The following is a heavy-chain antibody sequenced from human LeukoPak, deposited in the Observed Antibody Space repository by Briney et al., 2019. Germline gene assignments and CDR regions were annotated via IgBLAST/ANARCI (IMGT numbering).Heavy chain of an antibody. CDR3: ARSTPTDYYMYV. CDR1: GYTFTSYD. Sequence: ASVTVSCKASGYTFTSYDINWVRQATGQGLEWMGWMNPNSGNTGYAQKFQGGVTMTRNTSISTAYMELSSLRSEDTAVYYCARSTPTDYYMYVWGKGTTVTISS. CDR2: MNPNSGNT. V-gene: IGHV1-8*01. J-gene: IGHJ6*03.